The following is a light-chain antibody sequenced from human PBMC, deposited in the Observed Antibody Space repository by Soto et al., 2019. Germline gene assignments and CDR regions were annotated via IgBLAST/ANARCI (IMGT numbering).Light chain of an antibody. CDR1: QSISTC. V-gene: IGKV1-5*01. CDR3: QHYTTYSFT. CDR2: GAS. Sequence: DIQMTQSPSTLSASVGDRVTITCRTSQSISTCLAWYQHKPGKAPKLLIYGASSLKSGVPSRFSGSGSGAEFSLTISSLQPDDCATYYCQHYTTYSFTFGPGTKVEI. J-gene: IGKJ3*01.